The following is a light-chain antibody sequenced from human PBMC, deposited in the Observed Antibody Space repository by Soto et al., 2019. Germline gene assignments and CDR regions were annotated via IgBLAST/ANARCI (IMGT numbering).Light chain of an antibody. CDR3: AAWDDRLNGAL. Sequence: QSVLTQPPSASGTPGQRVTMSCSGGSSNIGSNTVSWYQHLPGTAPQLLIYSDTQRASGVADRFSRSKSGTSASLAISGLQSDDEADYYCAAWDDRLNGALFGTGTKLTVL. V-gene: IGLV1-44*01. J-gene: IGLJ1*01. CDR1: SSNIGSNT. CDR2: SDT.